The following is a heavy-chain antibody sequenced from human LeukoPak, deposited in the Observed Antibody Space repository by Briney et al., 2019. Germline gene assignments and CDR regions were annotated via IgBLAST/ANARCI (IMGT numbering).Heavy chain of an antibody. V-gene: IGHV3-11*04. CDR2: ISSSGSTI. CDR3: ARDGDGYCSSTSCYVPYYYGMDV. J-gene: IGHJ6*02. Sequence: PGGSLRLSCAASGFTFSDYYMSWIRQAPGKGLEWVSYISSSGSTIYYADSVKGRFTISRDNSKNTLYLQMNSLRAEDTAVYYCARDGDGYCSSTSCYVPYYYGMDVWGQGTTVTVSS. CDR1: GFTFSDYY. D-gene: IGHD2-2*03.